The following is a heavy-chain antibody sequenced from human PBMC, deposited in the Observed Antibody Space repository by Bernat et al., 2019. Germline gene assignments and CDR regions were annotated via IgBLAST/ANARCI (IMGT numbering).Heavy chain of an antibody. CDR3: ARQGLEPRGFYYYYYYMDV. D-gene: IGHD1-1*01. J-gene: IGHJ6*03. Sequence: EVQLVESGGGLVQPGGSLRLSCAASGFTVSSNYMSWVRQAPGKGLEWVSVIYSGGSTYYADSVKGRFTISRDNSKNTLYIQMNSLRAEDTAVYYCARQGLEPRGFYYYYYYMDVWGKGTTVTVSS. CDR2: IYSGGST. CDR1: GFTVSSNY. V-gene: IGHV3-66*04.